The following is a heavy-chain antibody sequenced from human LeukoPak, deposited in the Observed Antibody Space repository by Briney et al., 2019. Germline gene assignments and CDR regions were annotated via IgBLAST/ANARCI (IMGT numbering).Heavy chain of an antibody. J-gene: IGHJ6*02. D-gene: IGHD3-22*01. CDR2: IIPILGIA. CDR3: ARGGGYDSSGTTLYYYYGMDV. Sequence: SVKVSCKASGYTXTRYHIHWVRQAPGQGLEWMGRIIPILGIANYAQKFQGRVTITADKSTSTAYMELSSVRSEDTAVYYCARGGGYDSSGTTLYYYYGMDVWGQGTTVTVSS. CDR1: GYTXTRYH. V-gene: IGHV1-69*04.